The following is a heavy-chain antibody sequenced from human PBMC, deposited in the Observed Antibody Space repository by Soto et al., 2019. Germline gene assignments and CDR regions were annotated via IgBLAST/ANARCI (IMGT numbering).Heavy chain of an antibody. CDR3: GKVLVGATGRTDSDS. Sequence: KTSATLSLTCTFSGGSIYRSGYYWGWIRQPPGRGLEWIGNIDYNGVTYSNPSLKSRVTISRDTSKNQFSLKLTSVTAADTALYYCGKVLVGATGRTDSDSWGPGTLVAVSS. V-gene: IGHV4-39*01. D-gene: IGHD2-15*01. J-gene: IGHJ4*02. CDR2: IDYNGVT. CDR1: GGSIYRSGYY.